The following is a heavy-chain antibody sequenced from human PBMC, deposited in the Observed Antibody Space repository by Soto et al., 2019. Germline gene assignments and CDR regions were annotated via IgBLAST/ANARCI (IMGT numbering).Heavy chain of an antibody. J-gene: IGHJ6*02. CDR1: GYSYTSYW. Sequence: GESLKISCKTSGYSYTSYWIHWVRQMTGKELVWMGSIYPGDSDTRYSPSFQGQVTISADKSISTAYLQWSSLKASDTAMYYCARSTGSGSYYRFYYYGMDVWGQGTTVTVS. CDR2: IYPGDSDT. CDR3: ARSTGSGSYYRFYYYGMDV. D-gene: IGHD3-10*01. V-gene: IGHV5-51*01.